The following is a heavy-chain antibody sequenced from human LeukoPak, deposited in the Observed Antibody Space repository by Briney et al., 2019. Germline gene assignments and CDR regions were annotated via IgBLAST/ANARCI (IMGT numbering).Heavy chain of an antibody. CDR3: ARRGGIAVAGTVYYYYYMDV. D-gene: IGHD6-19*01. J-gene: IGHJ6*03. CDR1: GGSFSGYY. Sequence: SETLSLTCAVYGGSFSGYYWSWIRQPPGKGLEWIGEINHSGSTNYNPSLKSRVTISVDTSKNQFSLKLSSVTAADTAVYYCARRGGIAVAGTVYYYYYMDVWGKGTTVTISS. V-gene: IGHV4-34*01. CDR2: INHSGST.